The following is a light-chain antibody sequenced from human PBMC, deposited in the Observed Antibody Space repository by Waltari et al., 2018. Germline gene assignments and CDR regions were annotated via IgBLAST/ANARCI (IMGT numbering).Light chain of an antibody. J-gene: IGLJ2*01. CDR3: AAWDDSLSGPV. Sequence: QSVLPQPPSASGTPGQRVPISCSGSSSTTGSIYVSWYQPLPGTAPKLLIHRNNQRPSGVPDRFSGSKSGTSASLAISGLRSEDEADYYCAAWDDSLSGPVFGGGTKLTVL. V-gene: IGLV1-47*01. CDR1: SSTTGSIY. CDR2: RNN.